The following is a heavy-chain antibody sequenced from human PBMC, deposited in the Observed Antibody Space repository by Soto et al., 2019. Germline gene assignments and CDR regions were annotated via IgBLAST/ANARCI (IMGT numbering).Heavy chain of an antibody. CDR3: AKDWDIVVVGGSDY. D-gene: IGHD2-15*01. CDR1: GFTFSSYA. CDR2: ISGSGGST. J-gene: IGHJ4*02. Sequence: EVQLLESGGGLVQPGGSLRLSCAASGFTFSSYAMSWVRQAPGKGLEWVSAISGSGGSTYYADSVKGRFTSSRDNSKNTLYLQMNSLRAEDTAVYYCAKDWDIVVVGGSDYWGQGTLVTVSS. V-gene: IGHV3-23*01.